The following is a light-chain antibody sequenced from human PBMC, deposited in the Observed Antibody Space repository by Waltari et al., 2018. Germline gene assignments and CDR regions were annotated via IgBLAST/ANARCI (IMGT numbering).Light chain of an antibody. CDR2: GAS. CDR3: QQYNTWPYT. CDR1: QSIRSN. V-gene: IGKV3-15*01. J-gene: IGKJ2*01. Sequence: EIVMTQSPATLSVSPGERGTLSCRASQSIRSNLAWYQQKPGQAPRLLIYGASSRATGIPARFSGTGSGTEFTLTSNSLQSEDFAVYYCQQYNTWPYTFGQGTKLEIK.